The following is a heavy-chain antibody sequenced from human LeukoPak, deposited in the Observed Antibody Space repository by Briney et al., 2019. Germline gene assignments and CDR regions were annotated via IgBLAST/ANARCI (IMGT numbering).Heavy chain of an antibody. D-gene: IGHD4-23*01. CDR2: IIPILGIA. J-gene: IGHJ6*03. V-gene: IGHV1-69*02. Sequence: SVKVSCKASGGTFSSYTISWVQQAPGQGLEWMGRIIPILGIANYAQKFQGRVTITADKPTSTAYMELSSLRSEDTAVYYCAIASQLSVVLFYYYMDVWGKGTTVTVSS. CDR3: AIASQLSVVLFYYYMDV. CDR1: GGTFSSYT.